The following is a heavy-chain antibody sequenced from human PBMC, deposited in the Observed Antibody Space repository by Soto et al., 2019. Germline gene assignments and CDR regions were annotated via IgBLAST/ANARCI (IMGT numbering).Heavy chain of an antibody. V-gene: IGHV4-39*01. CDR1: GESISSSSYY. J-gene: IGHJ4*02. D-gene: IGHD2-21*02. Sequence: SETLSLTCLVSGESISSSSYYWGWIRQTPGKGLEWIGSIYYSGRTYYNPSFKSRVTISIDTSKNQFSLKLSSVTATDTAVYYCARQRTTVVTQAYFDHWGQGALVTVSS. CDR3: ARQRTTVVTQAYFDH. CDR2: IYYSGRT.